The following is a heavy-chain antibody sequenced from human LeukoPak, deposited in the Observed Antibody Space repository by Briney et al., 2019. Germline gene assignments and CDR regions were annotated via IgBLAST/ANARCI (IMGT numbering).Heavy chain of an antibody. D-gene: IGHD2-15*01. CDR1: GLSFSSFA. V-gene: IGHV3-23*01. J-gene: IGHJ4*02. CDR2: IRSNGATA. Sequence: GGSLRLSCAASGLSFSSFAMTWVRQAPGKGLEWVSTIRSNGATAYNADSVKGRFTISRDNSKNTVYLQRNSLRVEDTAIYYCARDRPSYCSGGSCSDRQAPHFDYWGQGTLVTVSS. CDR3: ARDRPSYCSGGSCSDRQAPHFDY.